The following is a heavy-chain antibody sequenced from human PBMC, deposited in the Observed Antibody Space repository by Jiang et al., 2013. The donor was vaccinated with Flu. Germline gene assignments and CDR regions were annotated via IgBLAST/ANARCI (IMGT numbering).Heavy chain of an antibody. V-gene: IGHV1-46*01. D-gene: IGHD3-10*01. Sequence: GAEVKKPGASVKVSCKASGYTFTSYYMHWVRQAPGQGLEWMGIINPSGGSTSYAQKFQGRVTMTRDTSTSTVYMELSSLRSEDTAVYYCARDITTMVRGRGKYFQHWGQGTLVTVSS. CDR1: GYTFTSYY. CDR2: INPSGGST. J-gene: IGHJ1*01. CDR3: ARDITTMVRGRGKYFQH.